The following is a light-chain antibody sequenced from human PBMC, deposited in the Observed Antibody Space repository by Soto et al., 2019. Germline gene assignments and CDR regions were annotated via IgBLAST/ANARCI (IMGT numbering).Light chain of an antibody. J-gene: IGKJ5*01. CDR2: GAS. Sequence: DIHLTQSPSFLSASVGDRVTITCRPSQAVPNNMAWYQQKPGKAPKLLIFGASSLQSGVPSRFSGNGSGTDFTLTISSLQPEDFATYSCQQTNSFPLTFGQGTRLEIK. V-gene: IGKV1-9*01. CDR3: QQTNSFPLT. CDR1: QAVPNN.